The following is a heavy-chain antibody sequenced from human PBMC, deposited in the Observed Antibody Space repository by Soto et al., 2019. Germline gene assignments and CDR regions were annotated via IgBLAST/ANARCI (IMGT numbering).Heavy chain of an antibody. J-gene: IGHJ5*02. V-gene: IGHV3-48*02. D-gene: IGHD6-13*01. Sequence: PGGSLRLSCAASGFTFSSYSMNWVRQAPGKGLEWVSYISSSSSTIYYADSVKGRFTISRDNAKNSLYLQMNSLRDEDTAAYYCAREAAAGYLNWFDPWGQGTLVTSPQ. CDR1: GFTFSSYS. CDR3: AREAAAGYLNWFDP. CDR2: ISSSSSTI.